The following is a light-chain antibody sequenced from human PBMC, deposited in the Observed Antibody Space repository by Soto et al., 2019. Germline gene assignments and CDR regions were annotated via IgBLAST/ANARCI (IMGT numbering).Light chain of an antibody. V-gene: IGKV3-11*01. CDR1: QTVGRY. CDR3: QQRRDWPLIT. Sequence: EIVLTQSPATLSLSPGESATLSCRASQTVGRYLAWYQQKPGQAPRLLIYHASDRATGIPARFSGSGSETDFALTISSLEPGDFAIYYCQQRRDWPLITFGQGTRLEI. J-gene: IGKJ5*01. CDR2: HAS.